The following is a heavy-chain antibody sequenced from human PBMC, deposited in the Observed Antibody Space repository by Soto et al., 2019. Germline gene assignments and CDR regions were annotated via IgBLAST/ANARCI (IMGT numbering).Heavy chain of an antibody. J-gene: IGHJ4*02. CDR1: GYTFTSYD. CDR2: MNPNSGNT. Sequence: GASVKVSCKASGYTFTSYDINWVRQATGQGLEWMGLMNPNSGNTGYAQEFQGRVTMTRNTFISTAYMELSSLRSEDTAVYYCARVVAGSSSWYYFDYWGQGTLVTVSS. CDR3: ARVVAGSSSWYYFDY. V-gene: IGHV1-8*01. D-gene: IGHD6-13*01.